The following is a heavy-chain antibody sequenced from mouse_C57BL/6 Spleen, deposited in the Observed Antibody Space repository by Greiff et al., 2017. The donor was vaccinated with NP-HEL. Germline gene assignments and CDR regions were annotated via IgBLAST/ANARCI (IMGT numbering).Heavy chain of an antibody. J-gene: IGHJ2*01. CDR2: IDPNSGGT. D-gene: IGHD2-2*01. V-gene: IGHV1-72*01. Sequence: QVQLQQPGAELVKPGASVKLSCKASGYTFTSYWMHWVKQRPGRGLEWIGRIDPNSGGTKYNEKFKSKATLTVDKPSSTAYMQLSSLTSEDSAVYYCARSDRVMVTTLYFDYWGQGTTLTVSS. CDR1: GYTFTSYW. CDR3: ARSDRVMVTTLYFDY.